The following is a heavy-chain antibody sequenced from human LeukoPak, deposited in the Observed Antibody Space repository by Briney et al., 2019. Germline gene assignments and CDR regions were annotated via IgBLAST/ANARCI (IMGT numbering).Heavy chain of an antibody. CDR1: VFTFDDYS. CDR2: ISWNSGSI. Sequence: GGSLRLSCAASVFTFDDYSMHWVRQAPGKGREWVSGISWNSGSIAYADSVKGRFTISRDNAKNSLYLQMNSLRAEDTALYYCAKDFGRSAYDRPFDYWGQGTLVTVSS. D-gene: IGHD5-12*01. V-gene: IGHV3-9*01. J-gene: IGHJ4*02. CDR3: AKDFGRSAYDRPFDY.